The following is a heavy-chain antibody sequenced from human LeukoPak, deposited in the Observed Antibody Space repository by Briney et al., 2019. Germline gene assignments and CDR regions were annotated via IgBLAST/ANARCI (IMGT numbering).Heavy chain of an antibody. CDR3: ARRRSSNWAFDS. Sequence: PSETLSLTCTVSGGSIDGYYWSWIRQPPGKELEWIGYIYYSGSTNYNPSLKSRVTISGDTSKNHFSLRLSSVTAADTAVYYCARRRSSNWAFDSWGQGTLVTVSS. CDR2: IYYSGST. V-gene: IGHV4-59*08. D-gene: IGHD6-13*01. J-gene: IGHJ4*02. CDR1: GGSIDGYY.